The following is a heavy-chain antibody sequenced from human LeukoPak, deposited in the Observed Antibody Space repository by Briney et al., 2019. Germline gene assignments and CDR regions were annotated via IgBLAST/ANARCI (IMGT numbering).Heavy chain of an antibody. CDR2: IKPDGSEK. CDR1: GFTFTTYW. J-gene: IGHJ4*02. D-gene: IGHD6-19*01. CDR3: ARGAWYYIY. V-gene: IGHV3-7*01. Sequence: PGGSLRLSCAPSGFTFTTYWMSCVRQAPGKGLEWLANIKPDGSEKNYVDSVRGRFTISRDNAKNPLYLEMNSLRAEDTAVYYCARGAWYYIYWGQGTLVSVSS.